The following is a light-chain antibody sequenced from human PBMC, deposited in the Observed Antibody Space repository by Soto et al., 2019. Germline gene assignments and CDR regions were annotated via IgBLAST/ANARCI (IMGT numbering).Light chain of an antibody. CDR1: TGAVTSGHY. V-gene: IGLV7-46*01. Sequence: QAVVTQEPSLTVSPGGTVTLTCDSSTGAVTSGHYPYWFQQKPGQAPRTLIYDTTNKHSWTPARFSGPLLGGKAALTLSCAQPEDEAGYYCLLSYSGAWVFGGRTKLTVL. J-gene: IGLJ2*01. CDR2: DTT. CDR3: LLSYSGAWV.